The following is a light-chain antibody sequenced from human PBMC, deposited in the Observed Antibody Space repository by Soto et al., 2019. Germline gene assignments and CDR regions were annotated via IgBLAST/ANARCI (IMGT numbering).Light chain of an antibody. Sequence: QAALTQTASVSGSPGQSVAISCTGTSSDVAAYNFVSWYQQHPGKAPKLMVFDVSNRPSGVSDRFSSSKSGNTASLTISGLQAEDEADYYCSSYTSGGNYVFGTGTKVTVL. J-gene: IGLJ1*01. CDR1: SSDVAAYNF. CDR2: DVS. V-gene: IGLV2-14*01. CDR3: SSYTSGGNYV.